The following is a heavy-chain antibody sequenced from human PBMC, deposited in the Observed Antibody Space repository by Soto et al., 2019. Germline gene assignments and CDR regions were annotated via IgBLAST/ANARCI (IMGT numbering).Heavy chain of an antibody. D-gene: IGHD3-22*01. CDR1: GDSISRIDYY. Sequence: KSSETLSLTCCVSGDSISRIDYYWTWIRQHPEKGLEWIGNIYFRGNTYYSPSLESRLTISVGTSKNQFSLKLTSVTAADTAVYYCAREGGSYDSGGYLIRGAFDIWGQGTMVTVSS. CDR2: IYFRGNT. J-gene: IGHJ3*02. CDR3: AREGGSYDSGGYLIRGAFDI. V-gene: IGHV4-31*03.